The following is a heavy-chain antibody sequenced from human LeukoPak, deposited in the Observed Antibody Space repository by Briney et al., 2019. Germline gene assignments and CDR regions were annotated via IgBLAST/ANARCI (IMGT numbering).Heavy chain of an antibody. Sequence: GGSLRLSCAASGFTFDDYAMHWVRQAPGKGLEWVPGISWNSGSIGYADSVKGRFTISRDNAKNSLYLQMNSLRAEDTALYYCAKAGHYYYDSSPKWGQGTLVTVSS. CDR1: GFTFDDYA. V-gene: IGHV3-9*01. CDR2: ISWNSGSI. D-gene: IGHD3-22*01. CDR3: AKAGHYYYDSSPK. J-gene: IGHJ4*02.